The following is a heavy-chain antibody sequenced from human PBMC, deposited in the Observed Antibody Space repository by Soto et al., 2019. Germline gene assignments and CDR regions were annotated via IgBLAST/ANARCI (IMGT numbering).Heavy chain of an antibody. CDR2: IYDNGTT. CDR1: GASISSGGYY. V-gene: IGHV4-31*03. J-gene: IGHJ5*02. Sequence: PSETLSLTCTVSGASISSGGYYWSWIRQDPRKGLEWLGYIYDNGTTYYNPSLKSRVSISRDRSKNQFSLRMTSLTAADTAVYYCASGQVGANTWFDPWGQGTKVTVSS. D-gene: IGHD1-26*01. CDR3: ASGQVGANTWFDP.